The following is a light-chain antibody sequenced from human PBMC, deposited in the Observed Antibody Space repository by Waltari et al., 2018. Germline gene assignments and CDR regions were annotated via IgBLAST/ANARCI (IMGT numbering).Light chain of an antibody. CDR1: QSVLYSSNNKNY. CDR2: WAS. V-gene: IGKV4-1*01. J-gene: IGKJ2*01. Sequence: DIVTTQSPDSLTVSLGERATVNCKSSQSVLYSSNNKNYLTWCQQKPRQPPKLLIYWASTRESGVPDRFSGSGSGTDFTLRITRVEAEDVGFYYCMQGTHWPLYTFGQGTKLEIK. CDR3: MQGTHWPLYT.